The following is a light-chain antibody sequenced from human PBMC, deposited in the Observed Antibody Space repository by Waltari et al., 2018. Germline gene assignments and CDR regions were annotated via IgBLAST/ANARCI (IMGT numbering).Light chain of an antibody. CDR1: QSVSRA. J-gene: IGKJ1*01. V-gene: IGKV3-20*01. CDR2: GTS. Sequence: EIVLTQSPGTLSLSPGERATLSCRASQSVSRALAWYQQKPGQAPRLLIYGTSNRATGIPEVFSGSGSGTDFSLTISRLEPEDVAVYFCQHYVRLPATFGQGTKVEIK. CDR3: QHYVRLPAT.